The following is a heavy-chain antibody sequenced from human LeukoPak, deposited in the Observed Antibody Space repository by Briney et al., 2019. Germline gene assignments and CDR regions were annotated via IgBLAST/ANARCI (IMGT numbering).Heavy chain of an antibody. CDR2: IIPIFGRA. V-gene: IGHV1-69*13. CDR3: ARGARIAVAGTGFDY. CDR1: GGTFISYA. Sequence: SVKVSCKASGGTFISYAISWVRQGPGQGLEWMGGIIPIFGRANYAQKFQGRVTITADESTSTAYMELSSLRSEDTAVYYRARGARIAVAGTGFDYWGQGSLVTVSS. D-gene: IGHD6-19*01. J-gene: IGHJ4*02.